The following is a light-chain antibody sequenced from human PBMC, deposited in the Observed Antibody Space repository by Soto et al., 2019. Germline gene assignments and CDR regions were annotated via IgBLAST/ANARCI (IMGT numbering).Light chain of an antibody. CDR1: QSLLQSNGYTY. CDR3: MQALQTPPWT. J-gene: IGKJ1*01. V-gene: IGKV2-28*01. Sequence: DIVLTQSPLSLPVTPGGPASISCRSSQSLLQSNGYTYLDWYLQKPGQSPQLLIYLTSIRASGVPDRFSGSGSGTDFTLKISKVEAEDVGVYYCMQALQTPPWTFGPGTKVDIK. CDR2: LTS.